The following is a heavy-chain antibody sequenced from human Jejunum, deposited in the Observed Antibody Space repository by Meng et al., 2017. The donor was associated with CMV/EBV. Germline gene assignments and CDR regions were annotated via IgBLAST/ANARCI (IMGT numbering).Heavy chain of an antibody. Sequence: GLSVSGTDISWVRQAPGKGLEWVSVSYSGGSTYPADVLTRRFNSTRDNSKNTVYLLMTDLRPEDTAVYFCATGLGEDTFYTGDYWGQGTQVTVSS. CDR2: SYSGGST. V-gene: IGHV3-53*01. D-gene: IGHD2-2*02. CDR1: GLSVSGTD. J-gene: IGHJ4*02. CDR3: ATGLGEDTFYTGDY.